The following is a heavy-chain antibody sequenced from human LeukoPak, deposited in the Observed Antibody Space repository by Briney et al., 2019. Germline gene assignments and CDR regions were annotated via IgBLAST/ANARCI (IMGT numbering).Heavy chain of an antibody. J-gene: IGHJ4*02. CDR1: GYTFTTYG. Sequence: ASVKVSCKASGYTFTTYGISWVRQAPGQGLEWMGWISAYNGNTKYAQKLQGRVSMTTDTSTSTAYMELRSLTSDDTAVYYWARGPYCSGSSCYSQYFDYWRRGTLVTVSS. CDR2: ISAYNGNT. CDR3: ARGPYCSGSSCYSQYFDY. D-gene: IGHD2-15*01. V-gene: IGHV1-18*01.